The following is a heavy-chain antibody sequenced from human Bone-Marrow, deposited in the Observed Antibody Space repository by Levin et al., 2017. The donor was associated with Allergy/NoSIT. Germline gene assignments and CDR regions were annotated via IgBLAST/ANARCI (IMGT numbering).Heavy chain of an antibody. CDR1: GYSFTSYW. J-gene: IGHJ3*02. D-gene: IGHD6-19*01. V-gene: IGHV5-51*01. CDR3: ARLMGIAVAADAFDI. CDR2: IYPGDSDT. Sequence: GESLKISCKGSGYSFTSYWIGWVRQMPGKGLEWMGIIYPGDSDTRYSPSFQGQVTISADKSISTAYLQWSSLKASDTAMYYCARLMGIAVAADAFDIWGQGTMVTVSS.